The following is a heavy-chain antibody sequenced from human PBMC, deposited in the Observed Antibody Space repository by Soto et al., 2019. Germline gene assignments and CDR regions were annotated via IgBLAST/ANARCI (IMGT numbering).Heavy chain of an antibody. D-gene: IGHD3-22*01. J-gene: IGHJ3*02. CDR2: ISAYNGNT. CDR1: GYTFTSYG. CDR3: ARVAYYYDSSGYYSPAFDI. Sequence: EASVKVSCKASGYTFTSYGISWVRQAPGQGLEWMGWISAYNGNTNYAQKLQGRVTMTTDTSTGTAYMELRSLRSDDTAVYYCARVAYYYDSSGYYSPAFDIWGQGTMVT. V-gene: IGHV1-18*04.